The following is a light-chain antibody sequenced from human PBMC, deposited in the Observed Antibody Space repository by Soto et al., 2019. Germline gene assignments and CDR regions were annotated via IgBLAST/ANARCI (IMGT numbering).Light chain of an antibody. CDR1: QSLVSSNGNTF. V-gene: IGKV2-30*01. Sequence: DVVMTQSPLSLPVTLGQPASISCRSSQSLVSSNGNTFLIWFQQRPGQSPRRLIYKVSNRDSAVPDGFTGSGSGTDFTLEISRVEAEDVGVYYCMQATHWAWTFCQGTKVEIK. CDR3: MQATHWAWT. CDR2: KVS. J-gene: IGKJ1*01.